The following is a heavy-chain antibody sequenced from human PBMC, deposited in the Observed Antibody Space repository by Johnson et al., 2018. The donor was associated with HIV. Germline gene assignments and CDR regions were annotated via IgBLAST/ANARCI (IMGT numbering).Heavy chain of an antibody. V-gene: IGHV3-72*01. D-gene: IGHD3-10*01. CDR2: SRNKANNYIT. J-gene: IGHJ3*02. CDR3: ARRARDTSTWLGGSLNAFDI. Sequence: VLLVESGGGLVQPGGSLRLSCAASGFSFSDHYMDWVRQAPGKGLEWVGRSRNKANNYITQYAASVKGRFTISRDDSKNTLYLQMNSLKTEDTAVYYCARRARDTSTWLGGSLNAFDIWGQGTMVTVSS. CDR1: GFSFSDHY.